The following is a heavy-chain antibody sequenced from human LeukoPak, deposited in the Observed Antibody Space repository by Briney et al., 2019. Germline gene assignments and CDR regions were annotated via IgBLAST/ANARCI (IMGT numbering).Heavy chain of an antibody. CDR2: ISGSGGST. D-gene: IGHD6-13*01. V-gene: IGHV3-23*01. CDR1: GFTFSSYA. Sequence: PGGSLRLSCAASGFTFSSYAMSWVRQAPGKGLEWVSAISGSGGSTYYADSVKGRFTISRDNSKNTLYLQMNSLRAEDTAVYYCAKDFGSSWYQNWFDPWGQGTLVTASS. J-gene: IGHJ5*02. CDR3: AKDFGSSWYQNWFDP.